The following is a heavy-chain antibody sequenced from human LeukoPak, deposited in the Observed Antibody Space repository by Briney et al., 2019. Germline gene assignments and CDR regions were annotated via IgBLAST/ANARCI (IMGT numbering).Heavy chain of an antibody. J-gene: IGHJ5*02. CDR2: INHSGST. CDR3: AREKTLLWFGESRFDP. Sequence: KPSETLSLTCAVYGGSFSGYYWSWIRQPPGKGLEWSGEINHSGSTNYNPSLKSRVTISVDMSKNQFSLQLSSVTAADTAVYYCAREKTLLWFGESRFDPWGEGTLVTVSS. D-gene: IGHD3-10*01. CDR1: GGSFSGYY. V-gene: IGHV4-34*01.